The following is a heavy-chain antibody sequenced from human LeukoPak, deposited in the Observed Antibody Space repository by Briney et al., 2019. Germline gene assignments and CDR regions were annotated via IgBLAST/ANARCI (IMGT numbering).Heavy chain of an antibody. J-gene: IGHJ4*02. V-gene: IGHV3-48*02. CDR3: ARQRQGSFDY. CDR2: ISSSSSI. D-gene: IGHD2-15*01. CDR1: GFTFSTHS. Sequence: GGSLRLSCAASGFTFSTHSMHWVRQAPGKGLEWISFISSSSSIYYADSVKGRFTISRDNAKNSLYLQMNSLRDEDTAVFYCARQRQGSFDYWGQGTLVTVSS.